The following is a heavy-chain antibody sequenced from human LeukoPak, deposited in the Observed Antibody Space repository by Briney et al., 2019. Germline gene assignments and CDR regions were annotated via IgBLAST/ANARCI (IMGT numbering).Heavy chain of an antibody. CDR2: IYHSGSA. CDR1: GGSISSSNW. J-gene: IGHJ4*02. V-gene: IGHV4-4*02. CDR3: AREVRYCSGGSCYSAWVDY. Sequence: SGTLSLTCAVSGGSISSSNWWSWVRQPPGKGLEWIGEIYHSGSANYNPSLKSRVTISVDKSKNQFSLKLSSVTAADTAVYFCAREVRYCSGGSCYSAWVDYWGQGTLVTVSS. D-gene: IGHD2-15*01.